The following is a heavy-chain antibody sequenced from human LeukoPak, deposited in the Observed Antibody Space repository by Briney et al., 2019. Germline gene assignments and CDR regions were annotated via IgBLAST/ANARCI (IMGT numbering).Heavy chain of an antibody. CDR1: GYSFSSYY. V-gene: IGHV5-51*01. D-gene: IGHD3-10*01. Sequence: GESLKISCQASGYSFSSYYIGWVRQMPGKGLEWTGIIYAGDSDIRYSPSFEGQVTISVDKSTTTAYLQWSSPKASDSAIYYCARLGVMVRGASDQITAFDIWGQGTLVTISS. CDR2: IYAGDSDI. J-gene: IGHJ3*02. CDR3: ARLGVMVRGASDQITAFDI.